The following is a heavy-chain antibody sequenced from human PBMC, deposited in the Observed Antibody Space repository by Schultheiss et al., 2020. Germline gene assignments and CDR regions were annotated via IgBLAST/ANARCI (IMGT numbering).Heavy chain of an antibody. D-gene: IGHD2-21*01. V-gene: IGHV3-66*01. J-gene: IGHJ3*02. CDR2: IYSGGST. CDR1: GFTVSSNY. CDR3: ARWGGGASSIPYAFDI. Sequence: GGSLRLSCAASGFTVSSNYMSWVRQAPGKGLEWVSVIYSGGSTYYADSVKGRFTISRDNSKNTLYLQMNSLRAEDTAVYYCARWGGGASSIPYAFDIWGQGTMVTVSS.